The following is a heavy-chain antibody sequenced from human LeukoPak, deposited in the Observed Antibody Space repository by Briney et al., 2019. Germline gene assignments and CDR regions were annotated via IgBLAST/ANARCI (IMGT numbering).Heavy chain of an antibody. CDR3: ARGNGDYRPPGSDGMDV. Sequence: PGGSLRLSCAASGFTFSSYSMNWVRQAPGKGLEWVSSISSSSSYIYYADSVKGRFTISRDNAKNSLYLQMNSLRAEDTAVYYCARGNGDYRPPGSDGMDVWGQGTTVTVSS. CDR2: ISSSSSYI. D-gene: IGHD4-17*01. V-gene: IGHV3-21*01. CDR1: GFTFSSYS. J-gene: IGHJ6*02.